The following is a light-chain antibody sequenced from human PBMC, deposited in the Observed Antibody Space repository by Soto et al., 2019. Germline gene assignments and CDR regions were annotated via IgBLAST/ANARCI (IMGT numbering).Light chain of an antibody. CDR1: QSVGKY. J-gene: IGKJ5*01. Sequence: EIVMTQSPATLSLSPGERATLSCMASQSVGKYLVWYQQKPGQAPRLLIYGASSRATGIPDRFSGSGSGTDFTLTISSLEPEDFAVYYCQQRSNWPPITFGQGTRLEIK. V-gene: IGKV3-11*01. CDR2: GAS. CDR3: QQRSNWPPIT.